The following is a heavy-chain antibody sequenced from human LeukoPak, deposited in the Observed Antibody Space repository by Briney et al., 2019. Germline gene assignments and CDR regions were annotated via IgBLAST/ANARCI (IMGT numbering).Heavy chain of an antibody. D-gene: IGHD5-18*01. Sequence: SETLSLTCTVSGGSISSYYWSWIRQPPGKGLEWIGYIYYSGSTNYNPSLKSRVTISEDTSKNQFSLKLSSVTAADTAVYYCARDHRSYDPYYNYAMDVWGQGTTVTVSS. CDR3: ARDHRSYDPYYNYAMDV. J-gene: IGHJ6*02. V-gene: IGHV4-59*12. CDR1: GGSISSYY. CDR2: IYYSGST.